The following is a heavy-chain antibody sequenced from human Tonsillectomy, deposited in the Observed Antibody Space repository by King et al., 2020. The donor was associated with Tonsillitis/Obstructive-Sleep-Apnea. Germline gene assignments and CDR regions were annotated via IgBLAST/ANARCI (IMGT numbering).Heavy chain of an antibody. Sequence: VQLVESGAEVKKPGASVKVSCKSSGYIFTGYHMHWVRQAPGQGLEWMGWINPNSGGTNYAQKFQGRVTMTRDTSISTAYMELSRLRSDDTAVYYCARGGDIVVVPGAGYGMDVWGQGTTVTVSS. CDR3: ARGGDIVVVPGAGYGMDV. D-gene: IGHD2-2*01. CDR2: INPNSGGT. J-gene: IGHJ6*02. CDR1: GYIFTGYH. V-gene: IGHV1-2*02.